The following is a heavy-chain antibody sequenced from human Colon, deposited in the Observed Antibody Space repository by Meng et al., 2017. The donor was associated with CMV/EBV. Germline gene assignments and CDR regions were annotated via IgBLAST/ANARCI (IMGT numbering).Heavy chain of an antibody. V-gene: IGHV1-69*05. CDR1: GGTLSDYA. CDR2: IIPSVGAE. J-gene: IGHJ4*02. CDR3: VTLRFLEWLSPIDS. D-gene: IGHD3-3*01. Sequence: SGGTLSDYACNWVRQATGQGLEWLGGIIPSVGAENIAQKFQGRVRVTRDESTRTVYMELSTLKSEDTAVYYCVTLRFLEWLSPIDSWGQGTLVTVSS.